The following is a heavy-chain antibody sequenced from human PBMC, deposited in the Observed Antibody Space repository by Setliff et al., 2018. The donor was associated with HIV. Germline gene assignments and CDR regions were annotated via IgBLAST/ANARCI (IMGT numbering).Heavy chain of an antibody. CDR2: ISGYNDHA. J-gene: IGHJ5*02. V-gene: IGHV1-18*01. D-gene: IGHD1-20*01. CDR1: GYSFSDYG. Sequence: ASVKVSCKTSGYSFSDYGVTWVRQAPGKGLEWIGWISGYNDHAKYSRRFKDRVTMTTDTSTSTAYMELRSLRSDDTAVYYCAGCITGTTHWFDPWGQGTLVTVSS. CDR3: AGCITGTTHWFDP.